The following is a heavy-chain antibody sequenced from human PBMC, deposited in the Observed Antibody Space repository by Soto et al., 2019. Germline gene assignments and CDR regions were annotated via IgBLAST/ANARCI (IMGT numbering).Heavy chain of an antibody. J-gene: IGHJ5*02. D-gene: IGHD6-6*01. CDR1: GFTFSSYE. CDR3: ATQTSIAARSWFDP. V-gene: IGHV3-48*03. Sequence: AGSLRLSCAASGFTFSSYEMNWVRQAPGKGLEWVSYISSSGSTIYYADSVKGRFTISRDNAKNSLYLQMNSLRAEDTAVYYCATQTSIAARSWFDPWGQGTLVTVSS. CDR2: ISSSGSTI.